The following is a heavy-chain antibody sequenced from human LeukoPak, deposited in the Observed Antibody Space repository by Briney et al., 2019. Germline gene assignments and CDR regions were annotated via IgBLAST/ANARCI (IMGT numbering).Heavy chain of an antibody. Sequence: GGSLRLSCVASGFTFSGHGMHWVRRAPGKGLEWQAFISNDGNRKYYADSVKGRLIISRDNSENTVSLQMSSLRTEDTAVYHCVRDRDWSFDYWGQGILVTVSS. CDR1: GFTFSGHG. CDR3: VRDRDWSFDY. V-gene: IGHV3-30*03. D-gene: IGHD2-21*02. CDR2: ISNDGNRK. J-gene: IGHJ4*02.